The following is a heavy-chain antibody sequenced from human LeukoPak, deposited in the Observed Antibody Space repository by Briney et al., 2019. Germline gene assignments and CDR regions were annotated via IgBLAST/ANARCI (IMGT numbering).Heavy chain of an antibody. Sequence: SVTVSSKASGGTFTSYAISWVRQAPGQGLEWLGRIIPNLGIANYEKKFQGRGTITADKSTSTAYMELSSLRSEDTAVYYCATGIAATASDYWGQGTLVTVSS. CDR2: IIPNLGIA. CDR3: ATGIAATASDY. V-gene: IGHV1-69*10. CDR1: GGTFTSYA. D-gene: IGHD6-13*01. J-gene: IGHJ4*02.